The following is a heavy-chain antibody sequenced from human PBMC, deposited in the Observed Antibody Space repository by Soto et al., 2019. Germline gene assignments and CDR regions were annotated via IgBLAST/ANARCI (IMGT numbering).Heavy chain of an antibody. Sequence: ASVKVSCKASGYTFTSYAMHWVRQAPGQRLEWMGWINAGNGNTKYSQKFQGRVTITRDTSASTAYMELSSLRSEDTAVYYCARAGPYCSSTSCPTVFDPWGQETLVAVSS. V-gene: IGHV1-3*01. D-gene: IGHD2-2*01. CDR1: GYTFTSYA. CDR3: ARAGPYCSSTSCPTVFDP. J-gene: IGHJ5*02. CDR2: INAGNGNT.